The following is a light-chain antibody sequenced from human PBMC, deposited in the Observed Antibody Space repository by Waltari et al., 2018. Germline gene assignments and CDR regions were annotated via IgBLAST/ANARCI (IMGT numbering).Light chain of an antibody. J-gene: IGKJ4*01. V-gene: IGKV3-11*01. CDR2: DTS. CDR1: QRVTNY. Sequence: DIVLTQSPAILSLSPGERASLPCRASQRVTNYLAWYQPKPGQAPRLLIYDTSNRATGIPARFSGSGFGTDFTLTISSLEPEDFAVYYCQQRRDWPLTFGGGTKVEIK. CDR3: QQRRDWPLT.